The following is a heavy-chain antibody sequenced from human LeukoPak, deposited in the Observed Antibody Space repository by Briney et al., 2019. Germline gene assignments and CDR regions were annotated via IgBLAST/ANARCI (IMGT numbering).Heavy chain of an antibody. CDR2: INPNSGGT. D-gene: IGHD3-10*01. Sequence: GASVKVSCKASGYTFTGYYMHWVRQAPGQGLEWMGWINPNSGGTNYAQKFQGRVTMTRDTSISTAYMELSRLRSDDTAVYYCARWGKSWFGELFLRYDMDVWGQGTTVTVSS. CDR1: GYTFTGYY. J-gene: IGHJ6*02. CDR3: ARWGKSWFGELFLRYDMDV. V-gene: IGHV1-2*02.